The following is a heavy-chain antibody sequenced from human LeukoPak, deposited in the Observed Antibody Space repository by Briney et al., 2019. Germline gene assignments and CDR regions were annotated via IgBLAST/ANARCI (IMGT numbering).Heavy chain of an antibody. CDR3: ARDSSGWPLDY. D-gene: IGHD6-19*01. Sequence: SETLSLTCAVYGGSFSGYYWSWIRQPPGKGLEWIGEINHSGSTDYNPSLKSRVTISVDTSKNQFSLKLSSVTAADTAVYYCARDSSGWPLDYWGQGTQVTVSS. CDR1: GGSFSGYY. V-gene: IGHV4-34*01. CDR2: INHSGST. J-gene: IGHJ4*02.